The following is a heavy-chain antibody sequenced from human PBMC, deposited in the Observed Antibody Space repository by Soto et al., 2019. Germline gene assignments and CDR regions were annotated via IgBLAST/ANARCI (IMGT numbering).Heavy chain of an antibody. D-gene: IGHD3-22*01. J-gene: IGHJ4*02. CDR2: INAGNGNT. CDR1: GYTFTSYA. CDR3: ARAPHYDSSGYTPAPVDY. Sequence: ASVKVSCKASGYTFTSYAMHWVRQAPGQRLEWMGWINAGNGNTKYSQKFQGRVTITRDTSASTAYMELSSLRSEDTAVYYCARAPHYDSSGYTPAPVDYWGQGTLVTVSS. V-gene: IGHV1-3*01.